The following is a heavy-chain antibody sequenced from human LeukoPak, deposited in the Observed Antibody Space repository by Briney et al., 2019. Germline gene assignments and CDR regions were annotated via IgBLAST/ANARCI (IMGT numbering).Heavy chain of an antibody. CDR3: ARRLYCSSTSCYTYYYYGMDV. CDR1: GFTFSSYA. Sequence: PGGSLRLSCAASGFTFSSYAMSWVRQAPGKGLEWVSAISGSGGSTYYADSVKGRFTISRDNSKNTLYLQMNSLRAEDTAVYYCARRLYCSSTSCYTYYYYGMDVWGQGTTVTVSS. V-gene: IGHV3-23*01. J-gene: IGHJ6*02. CDR2: ISGSGGST. D-gene: IGHD2-2*01.